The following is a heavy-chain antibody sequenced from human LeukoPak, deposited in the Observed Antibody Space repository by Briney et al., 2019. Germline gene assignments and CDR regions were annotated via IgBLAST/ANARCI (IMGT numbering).Heavy chain of an antibody. CDR3: ARGGTAMVFPAQRFDY. V-gene: IGHV4-34*01. J-gene: IGHJ4*02. CDR1: GGSFSGYY. Sequence: SETLSLTCAVYGGSFSGYYWSWIRQPPGKGLEWIGEINHSGSTNYNPSLKSRVTISVDTSKNQFSLKLSSATAADTAVYYCARGGTAMVFPAQRFDYWGQGTLVTVSS. CDR2: INHSGST. D-gene: IGHD5-18*01.